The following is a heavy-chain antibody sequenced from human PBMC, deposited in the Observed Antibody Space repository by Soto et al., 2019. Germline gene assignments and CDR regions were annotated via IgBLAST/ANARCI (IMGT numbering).Heavy chain of an antibody. V-gene: IGHV1-18*01. Sequence: QVQLVQSGPEVKKPGASAKVSCKTSGYIFSNFGISWMRQVPGQGLEWMGWISAYNGNTNYAQKFQDRVTLTTDTSTNTAYMELRSLRSADTAVYYCARASGGGVGTTSYWGQGPLVTVSS. CDR2: ISAYNGNT. D-gene: IGHD1-26*01. J-gene: IGHJ4*02. CDR3: ARASGGGVGTTSY. CDR1: GYIFSNFG.